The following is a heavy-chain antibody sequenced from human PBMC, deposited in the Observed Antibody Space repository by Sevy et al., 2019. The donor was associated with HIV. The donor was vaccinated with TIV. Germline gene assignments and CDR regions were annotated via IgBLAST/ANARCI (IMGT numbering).Heavy chain of an antibody. CDR2: IYYSGST. Sequence: SETLSLTCTVSGGSVSRSTYYWGLIRQPPAKGLEWIGSIYYSGSTYYNPSLKSRVTISVDTSKNQFSLKLSTVTAADTAVYYCARLSSMTTVTMNYWGQGTLVTVSS. J-gene: IGHJ4*02. D-gene: IGHD4-17*01. V-gene: IGHV4-39*01. CDR3: ARLSSMTTVTMNY. CDR1: GGSVSRSTYY.